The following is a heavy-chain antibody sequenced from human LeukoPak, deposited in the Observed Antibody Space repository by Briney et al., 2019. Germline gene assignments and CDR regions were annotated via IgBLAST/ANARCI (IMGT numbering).Heavy chain of an antibody. J-gene: IGHJ4*02. CDR2: ISAGGTT. Sequence: GGSLRLSCAVSGFTFSSYAVSWLRRAPGKGLQWVSTISAGGTTYYADSVKGRFTVSRDNSKNTLFLQMNSLRAEDTAVYYCAKYFGGWYEDYWGQGTLVTVSS. CDR3: AKYFGGWYEDY. D-gene: IGHD6-19*01. V-gene: IGHV3-23*01. CDR1: GFTFSSYA.